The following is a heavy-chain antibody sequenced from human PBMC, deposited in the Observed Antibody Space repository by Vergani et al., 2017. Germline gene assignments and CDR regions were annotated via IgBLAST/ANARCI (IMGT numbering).Heavy chain of an antibody. CDR1: GYTFTSYY. CDR2: INPSGCST. D-gene: IGHD3-10*01. Sequence: QVQLVQSGAEVKKPGASVKVSCKASGYTFTSYYMHWVRQAPGQGLEWMGIINPSGCSTSYAQKFQGRVTMTSDTSTSTVYMELSSLRSEDTAVYYCARAGGSGSYYYYMDVWGKGTTVTVSS. J-gene: IGHJ6*03. CDR3: ARAGGSGSYYYYMDV. V-gene: IGHV1-46*01.